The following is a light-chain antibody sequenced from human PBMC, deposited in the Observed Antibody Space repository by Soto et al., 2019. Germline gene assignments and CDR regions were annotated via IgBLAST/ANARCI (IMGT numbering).Light chain of an antibody. CDR2: DVS. V-gene: IGLV2-8*01. CDR1: SSDGGGYNS. Sequence: QSALTQPPSASGSPGQSVTISCTGTSSDGGGYNSVSWYQQHPGSAPKLVIYDVSKRPSGVPDRFSGSKSGNTASLIVSGLQTEDEADYYCISYADNNNFVFGGGPQLPVL. CDR3: ISYADNNNFV. J-gene: IGLJ3*02.